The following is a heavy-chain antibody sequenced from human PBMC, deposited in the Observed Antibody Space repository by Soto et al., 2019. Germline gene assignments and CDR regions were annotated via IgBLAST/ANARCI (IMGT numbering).Heavy chain of an antibody. CDR1: GYTLTELS. CDR3: ARSILAYCGGDCYSFFWFDP. CDR2: FDPEDGET. V-gene: IGHV1-24*01. J-gene: IGHJ5*02. D-gene: IGHD2-21*02. Sequence: ASVKVSCKVSGYTLTELSMHWVRQAPGKGLEWMGGFDPEDGETIYAQKFQGRATMTTDTSTSTAYMELRSLRSDDTAVYYCARSILAYCGGDCYSFFWFDPWGQGTLVTVSS.